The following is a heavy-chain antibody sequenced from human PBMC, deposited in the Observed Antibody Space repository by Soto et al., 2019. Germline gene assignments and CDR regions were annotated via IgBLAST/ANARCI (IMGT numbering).Heavy chain of an antibody. CDR2: ISPSGTT. CDR1: GGSFSNNY. V-gene: IGHV4-34*01. J-gene: IGHJ4*02. CDR3: ATSLWFGTQPEI. D-gene: IGHD3-10*01. Sequence: SETLSLTCAVYGGSFSNNYWTWFRQPPGKGLEWIGEISPSGTTKYIPSLKSRGTISVDTSRKQFFLKVTSVSAADTAVYYCATSLWFGTQPEIWGPGTLVPVSS.